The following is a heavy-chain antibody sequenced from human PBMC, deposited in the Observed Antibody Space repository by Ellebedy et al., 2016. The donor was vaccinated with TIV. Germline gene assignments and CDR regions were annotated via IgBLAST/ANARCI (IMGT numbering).Heavy chain of an antibody. D-gene: IGHD5-12*01. Sequence: PGGSLTLSCVASGFTFSNYAMPWVRQAPGKGPEWVAMIRSVSSTEYYADSVRGRFTIPSANSKNTLYLRMNSLTHEDTALYYCISDIVGDGFDNWGHGTMVTVSS. CDR3: ISDIVGDGFDN. V-gene: IGHV3-30*02. CDR1: GFTFSNYA. CDR2: IRSVSSTE. J-gene: IGHJ3*02.